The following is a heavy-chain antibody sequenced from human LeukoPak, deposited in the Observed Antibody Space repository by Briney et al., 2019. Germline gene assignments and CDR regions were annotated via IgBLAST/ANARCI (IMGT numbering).Heavy chain of an antibody. CDR2: IYYSGST. J-gene: IGHJ4*02. CDR3: ARYSGLGVPDY. Sequence: SETLSLTCTVSGASISSSSYYWGWIRQSPGKGLEWIGSIYYSGSTYYNPSLKSRVTISVDTSKNQFSLQLNSVTPEDTAVYYCARYSGLGVPDYWGQGTLVTVSS. D-gene: IGHD2-21*01. V-gene: IGHV4-39*01. CDR1: GASISSSSYY.